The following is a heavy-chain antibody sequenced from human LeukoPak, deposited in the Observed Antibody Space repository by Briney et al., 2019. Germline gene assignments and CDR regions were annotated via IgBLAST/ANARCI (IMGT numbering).Heavy chain of an antibody. V-gene: IGHV3-23*01. CDR3: AKDLGLSVGSTPFDY. Sequence: GGSLRLSCAASGFTFSTYTMSWVRQAPGKGLEWVSSIYGSGVSTFYADSVQGRFTISRDNFQNTLSLQMNNLRADDTAIYYCAKDLGLSVGSTPFDYWGQGTLATVSS. D-gene: IGHD1-26*01. CDR2: IYGSGVST. CDR1: GFTFSTYT. J-gene: IGHJ4*02.